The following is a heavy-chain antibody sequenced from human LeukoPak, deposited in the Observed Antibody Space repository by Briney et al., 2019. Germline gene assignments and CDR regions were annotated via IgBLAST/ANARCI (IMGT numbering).Heavy chain of an antibody. J-gene: IGHJ4*02. V-gene: IGHV1-18*01. CDR3: ARVVPPTDYGSGSYFWDPYYFDY. CDR2: ISAYNGNT. D-gene: IGHD3-10*01. CDR1: GYTFTSYG. Sequence: ASVKVSCKASGYTFTSYGISWVRQAPGQGLEWMGWISAYNGNTNYAQKLQGRVTMTTDTSTSTAYMELRSLRSDDTAVYYCARVVPPTDYGSGSYFWDPYYFDYWGQGTLVTVSS.